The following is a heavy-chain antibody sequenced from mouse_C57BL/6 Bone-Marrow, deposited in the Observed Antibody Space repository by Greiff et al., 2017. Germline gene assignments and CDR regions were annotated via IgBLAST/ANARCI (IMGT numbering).Heavy chain of an antibody. J-gene: IGHJ3*01. D-gene: IGHD2-5*01. CDR2: IYPRSGNT. CDR3: AKSGYSNCWFAY. CDR1: GYTFTSSG. V-gene: IGHV1-81*01. Sequence: QVQLQQSGAELARPGASVKLSCTASGYTFTSSGISWVKQRTGQGLEWIGEIYPRSGNTYYNAKFKGKATLTADKSSSTAYMELRSLTSEDTAVYFGAKSGYSNCWFAYWGQGTLVTVSA.